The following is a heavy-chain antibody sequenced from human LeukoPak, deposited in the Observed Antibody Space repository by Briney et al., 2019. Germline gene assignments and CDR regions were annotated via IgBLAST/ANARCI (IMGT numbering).Heavy chain of an antibody. V-gene: IGHV3-7*03. D-gene: IGHD2-21*01. Sequence: GGSLRLSCGASGLSLSYYWMRWARQAPGKGLAWVARVKGDGSEKSYVASVKGRFYISRGNAKNSLFLQMDNLRADDTAVYYCARGGSVMFDQWGQGTQVTVSS. CDR1: GLSLSYYW. CDR2: VKGDGSEK. J-gene: IGHJ4*02. CDR3: ARGGSVMFDQ.